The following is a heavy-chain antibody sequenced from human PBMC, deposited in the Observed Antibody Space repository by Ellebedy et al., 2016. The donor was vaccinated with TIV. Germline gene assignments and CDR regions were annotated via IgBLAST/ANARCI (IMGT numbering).Heavy chain of an antibody. D-gene: IGHD1-26*01. J-gene: IGHJ3*02. V-gene: IGHV4-4*07. Sequence: SETLSLXXTVSGGSISSYYWSWIRQPAGKGLEWIGRIYSSGSTNYNPFLKSRLTMSVDTSNNQFSLKLRSVTAADTAVYFCARGWSYYVEAFDIWGQGTMVTVSS. CDR1: GGSISSYY. CDR3: ARGWSYYVEAFDI. CDR2: IYSSGST.